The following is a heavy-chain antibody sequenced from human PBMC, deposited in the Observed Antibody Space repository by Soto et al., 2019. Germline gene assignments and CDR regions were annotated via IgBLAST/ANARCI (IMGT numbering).Heavy chain of an antibody. J-gene: IGHJ4*02. Sequence: ASVKVSCKASGYTFTSYGINWVRQAPVQGLEWMGWISAYNGNANYAQKLQGRVTMTTDTSTSTAYMELRSLRSDDTAVYYCAKTMYYYDSSGYNEGYYFDYWGLGTLVTVSS. CDR3: AKTMYYYDSSGYNEGYYFDY. CDR2: ISAYNGNA. V-gene: IGHV1-18*01. CDR1: GYTFTSYG. D-gene: IGHD3-22*01.